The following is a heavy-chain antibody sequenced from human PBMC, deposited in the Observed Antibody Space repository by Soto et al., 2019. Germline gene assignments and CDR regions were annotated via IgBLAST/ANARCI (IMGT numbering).Heavy chain of an antibody. CDR1: GFNFGAYA. D-gene: IGHD6-19*01. CDR3: AKDRSENFWVYYYAMDV. CDR2: ISGSSSGT. V-gene: IGHV3-23*01. J-gene: IGHJ6*02. Sequence: SLRLSCAASGFNFGAYAMSWVRQAPGKGLEWVSGISGSSSGTYYTDSVKGRFTIPRDNSKNTVYLQMNSLRGEDTAVYYCAKDRSENFWVYYYAMDVWGQGTAVTVSS.